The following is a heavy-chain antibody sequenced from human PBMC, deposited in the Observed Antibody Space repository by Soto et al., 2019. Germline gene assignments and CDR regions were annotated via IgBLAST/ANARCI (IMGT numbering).Heavy chain of an antibody. CDR1: GFTFSSYA. CDR3: ARGDREDIAVVVGARAGEYGVDV. D-gene: IGHD2-15*01. V-gene: IGHV3-30-3*01. Sequence: QVQLVESGGGVVQPGRSLRLSCAASGFTFSSYAMHWVRQAPGKGLECVAVISYDGSNKFYRDSVKGRFTISRDNSKNTLYLQINGLRDEDTAVYYCARGDREDIAVVVGARAGEYGVDVWGQGTTVTVSS. J-gene: IGHJ6*02. CDR2: ISYDGSNK.